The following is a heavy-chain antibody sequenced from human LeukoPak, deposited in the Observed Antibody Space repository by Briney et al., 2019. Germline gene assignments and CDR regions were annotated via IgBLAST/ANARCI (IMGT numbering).Heavy chain of an antibody. CDR2: ISGSGGST. CDR1: GFTFSSYA. CDR3: AKDALNYYDSSGYSR. V-gene: IGHV3-23*01. J-gene: IGHJ4*02. D-gene: IGHD3-22*01. Sequence: GGSLRLSCAASGFTFSSYAMTWVRQAPGKGLEWVSAISGSGGSTYYADSVKGRFTISRDNSKNTLYLQMNSLRAEDTAVYYCAKDALNYYDSSGYSRWGQGTLVTVSS.